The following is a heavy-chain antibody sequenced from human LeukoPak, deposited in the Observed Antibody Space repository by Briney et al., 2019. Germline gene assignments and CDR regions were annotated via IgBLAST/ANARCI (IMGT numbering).Heavy chain of an antibody. CDR1: GFTFDDYA. D-gene: IGHD1-20*01. V-gene: IGHV3-9*01. J-gene: IGHJ3*02. CDR3: AKDHNWNDVLDAFDI. Sequence: GGSLRLSCAASGFTFDDYAMHWVRQAPGKGLEWVSGISWNSGSIGYADSVKGRFTISRDNAKNSLYLQMNSLRAEDTALYYCAKDHNWNDVLDAFDIWGQGTMVTVSS. CDR2: ISWNSGSI.